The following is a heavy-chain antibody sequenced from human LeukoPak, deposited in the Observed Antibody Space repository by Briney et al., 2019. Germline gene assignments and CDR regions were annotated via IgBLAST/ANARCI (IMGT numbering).Heavy chain of an antibody. V-gene: IGHV4-38-2*02. J-gene: IGHJ6*03. CDR2: IYHSGST. CDR1: GYSISSGYH. D-gene: IGHD6-19*01. Sequence: SETLSLTCTVSGYSISSGYHWGWIRQPPGKGLEWIGSIYHSGSTYYNPSLKSRVTISVDTSKNQFSLKLSSVTAADTAVYYCARVLAGDYMDVWGKGTTVTVSS. CDR3: ARVLAGDYMDV.